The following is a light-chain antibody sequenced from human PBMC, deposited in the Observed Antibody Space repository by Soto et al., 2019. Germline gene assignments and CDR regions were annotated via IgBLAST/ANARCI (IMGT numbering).Light chain of an antibody. J-gene: IGLJ1*01. CDR2: EVS. V-gene: IGLV2-14*01. CDR3: SSYTSSSIDYV. CDR1: SSDVGGYNY. Sequence: QSALTQPASVXXXXXXXXXXSCTGTSSDVGGYNYVSWYQQHPGKAPKLMIYEVSNRPSGVSNRFSGSKSGNTASLTISGLQAEDEADYYCSSYTSSSIDYVFGTGTKVTVL.